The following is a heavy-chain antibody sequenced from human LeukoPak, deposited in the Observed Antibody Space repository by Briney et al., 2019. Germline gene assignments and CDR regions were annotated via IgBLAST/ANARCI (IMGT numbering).Heavy chain of an antibody. D-gene: IGHD6-19*01. CDR3: ASPLPGYRSGWYEFDY. CDR1: GYIFTTYY. J-gene: IGHJ4*02. CDR2: INPTGGNT. V-gene: IGHV1-46*01. Sequence: ASVKGSCTASGYIFTTYYVHRVRQTPGQGIEWMGIINPTGGNTTYAQNFQDRVTMTRYTSTSTVYMELSSLRSEDTAVYYCASPLPGYRSGWYEFDYWGQGTLVTVCS.